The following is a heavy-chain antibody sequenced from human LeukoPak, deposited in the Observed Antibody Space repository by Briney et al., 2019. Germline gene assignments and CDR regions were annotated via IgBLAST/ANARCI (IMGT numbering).Heavy chain of an antibody. D-gene: IGHD2-2*01. V-gene: IGHV4-4*02. Sequence: SGTLSLTCAVSGGSISSSNWWSWVRQPPGKGLEWIGEIYHSGSTNYNPSLKSRVTMSVDTSKNQFSLKLTSVTAADTAVYYCARDYCTSISCPYNWFDPWGQGTLVTVSS. CDR2: IYHSGST. CDR3: ARDYCTSISCPYNWFDP. CDR1: GGSISSSNW. J-gene: IGHJ5*02.